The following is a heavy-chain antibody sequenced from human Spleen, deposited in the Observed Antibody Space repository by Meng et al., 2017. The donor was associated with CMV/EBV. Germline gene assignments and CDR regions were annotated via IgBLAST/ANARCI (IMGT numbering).Heavy chain of an antibody. J-gene: IGHJ6*02. V-gene: IGHV3-66*02. Sequence: GGSLRLSCAASGFTVSSNYMSWVRQAPGKGLEWVSVIYSGGSTYYADSVKGRFTVSRDNSKNTLYLQMNSLRAEDTAVYYCAKAIMSLANYYYGMDVWGQGTTVTVSS. CDR1: GFTVSSNY. CDR2: IYSGGST. CDR3: AKAIMSLANYYYGMDV. D-gene: IGHD5/OR15-5a*01.